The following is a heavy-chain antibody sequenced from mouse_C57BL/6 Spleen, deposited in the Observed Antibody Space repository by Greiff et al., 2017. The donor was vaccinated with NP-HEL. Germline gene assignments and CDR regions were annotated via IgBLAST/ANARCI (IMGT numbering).Heavy chain of an antibody. CDR2: SSSGSSTI. CDR1: GFTFSDYG. V-gene: IGHV5-17*01. J-gene: IGHJ1*03. CDR3: ARPGNPWYFGV. Sequence: EVMQVETGGGLVKPGGSLKLSCAASGFTFSDYGMHWVRQAPEKGLGWVEYSSSGSSTIYYADTVKGRFSISRDNAKNTLFLQMTSLSSEDTAMYYCARPGNPWYFGVWCTGTTVTVSS. D-gene: IGHD2-1*01.